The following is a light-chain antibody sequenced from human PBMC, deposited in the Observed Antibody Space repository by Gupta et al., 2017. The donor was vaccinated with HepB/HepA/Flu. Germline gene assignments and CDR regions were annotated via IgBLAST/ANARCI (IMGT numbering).Light chain of an antibody. V-gene: IGLV1-44*01. CDR1: SPNNGSNT. CDR2: SNN. J-gene: IGLJ2*01. Sequence: QSVLTQPPSASGTPGQGVTISCSGSSPNNGSNTVNWYQHLPGTAPKLLIYSNNQRPSGVPDRFSGSKSGTSASLAISGLQSEDEADYYCAAWDDSLNGLVFAGGTKLTVL. CDR3: AAWDDSLNGLV.